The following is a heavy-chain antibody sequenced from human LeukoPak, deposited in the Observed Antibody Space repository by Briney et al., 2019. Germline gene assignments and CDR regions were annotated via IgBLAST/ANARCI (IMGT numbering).Heavy chain of an antibody. D-gene: IGHD3-9*01. CDR1: GYTFTSYY. CDR3: ARVYYDILTGYYTEYNWFDP. V-gene: IGHV1-46*01. J-gene: IGHJ5*02. CDR2: INPSGGST. Sequence: ASVKVSCKASGYTFTSYYMHWVRQAPGQGLEWMGLINPSGGSTSYAQKFQGRVTMTRDTSTSTVYMELSSLRSEDTAVYYCARVYYDILTGYYTEYNWFDPWGQGTLVTVSS.